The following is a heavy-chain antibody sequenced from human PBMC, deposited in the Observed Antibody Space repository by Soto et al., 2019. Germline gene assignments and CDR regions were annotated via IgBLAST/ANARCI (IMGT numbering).Heavy chain of an antibody. D-gene: IGHD2-15*01. CDR3: ARGADCSGCSCFWGYFDL. CDR2: IWHDGSNK. V-gene: IGHV3-33*01. J-gene: IGHJ2*01. CDR1: GFTFSNYG. Sequence: QVQLVESGGGVVQPGRSLRLSCAASGFTFSNYGMHWVRQAPGKGLEWVAVIWHDGSNKNYADSVKGPFTISRDNSKNTLYLQMNSLRAEDTAVYYCARGADCSGCSCFWGYFDLWGRGTLVTVSS.